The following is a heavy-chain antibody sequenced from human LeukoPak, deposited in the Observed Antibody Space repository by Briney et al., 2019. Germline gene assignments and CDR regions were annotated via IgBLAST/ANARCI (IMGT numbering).Heavy chain of an antibody. V-gene: IGHV4-59*01. CDR1: GGSINSDY. J-gene: IGHJ4*02. D-gene: IGHD2-15*01. Sequence: SETLSLTCTVSGGSINSDYWSWIRQPPGKGLEWIGNIFYSGSTLYNPSLKCRITISVDPSTNQFSLKVRSVTAADTAVYYCAKESCRGGACNLDNWGQGSLVTVSS. CDR2: IFYSGST. CDR3: AKESCRGGACNLDN.